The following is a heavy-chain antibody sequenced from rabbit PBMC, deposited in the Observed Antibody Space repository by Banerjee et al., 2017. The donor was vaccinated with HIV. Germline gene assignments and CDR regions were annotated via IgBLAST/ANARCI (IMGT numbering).Heavy chain of an antibody. V-gene: IGHV1S7*01. J-gene: IGHJ4*01. D-gene: IGHD1-1*01. CDR3: ARSTSGYDIGDL. CDR1: GFDFSSYY. Sequence: QLKETGGGLVQPGGSLTLSCKASGFDFSSYYMSWVRQAPGKGLEWIGYIDPVFGSTYYASWVNGRFTLSSHNAQNTLYLQLNSLTAADTATYFCARSTSGYDIGDLWGPGTLVTVS. CDR2: IDPVFGST.